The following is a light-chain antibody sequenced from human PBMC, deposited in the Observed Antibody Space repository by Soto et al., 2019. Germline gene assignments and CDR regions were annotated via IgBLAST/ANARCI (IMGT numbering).Light chain of an antibody. CDR3: QQYNSYSLT. J-gene: IGKJ1*01. V-gene: IGKV1-5*01. Sequence: DIQMTQSPSTLSASVGDRVTITCRASQSISSWLAWYQQKPGKAPKLLIYDASSLESGVPSRFSGSVSGTEFTLTISSLQPDDFATYYCQQYNSYSLTFGQGTKVEIK. CDR2: DAS. CDR1: QSISSW.